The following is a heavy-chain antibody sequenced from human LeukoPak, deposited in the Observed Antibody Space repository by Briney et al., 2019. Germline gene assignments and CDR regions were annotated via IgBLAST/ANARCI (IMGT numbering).Heavy chain of an antibody. J-gene: IGHJ6*02. CDR3: ARFGVDYDMDV. V-gene: IGHV4-59*11. CDR1: GGTISGHY. CDR2: IHYSGKA. D-gene: IGHD3-16*01. Sequence: SETLSLTCTVSGGTISGHYWTWIRQPPGKGLEWIGQIHYSGKADYNPSLRSRINISVDMSKNQMSLRVNSVTAADTAVYYCARFGVDYDMDVWGQGTTVTVS.